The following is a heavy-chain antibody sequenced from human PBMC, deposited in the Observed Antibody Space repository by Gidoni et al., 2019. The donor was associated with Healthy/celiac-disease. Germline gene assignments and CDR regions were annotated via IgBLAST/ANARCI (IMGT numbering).Heavy chain of an antibody. CDR3: ARGDDSSGYTPFDY. J-gene: IGHJ4*02. CDR1: GGSISSSSYY. Sequence: QLQLQESGPGLVKPSATLSLTCTVSGGSISSSSYYWGWIRQPPGKGLEWIGSLYYSGSTYYNPSLKSRVTISVDTSKNQFSLKLSSVTAADTAVYYCARGDDSSGYTPFDYWGQGTLVTVSS. D-gene: IGHD3-22*01. CDR2: LYYSGST. V-gene: IGHV4-39*01.